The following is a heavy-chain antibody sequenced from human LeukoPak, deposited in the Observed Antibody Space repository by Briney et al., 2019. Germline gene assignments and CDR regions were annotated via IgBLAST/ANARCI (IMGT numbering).Heavy chain of an antibody. CDR3: ARDGLGLYDSSGYRDY. D-gene: IGHD3-22*01. Sequence: GGSLRLSCAASGFIFSTYEINWVRQAPGKGLEWVSYISSGGSTIYYADSVKGRFTISRDNAKNSLYLQMNSLRAEDTAVYYCARDGLGLYDSSGYRDYWGQGTLVTVSS. CDR2: ISSGGSTI. CDR1: GFIFSTYE. V-gene: IGHV3-48*03. J-gene: IGHJ4*02.